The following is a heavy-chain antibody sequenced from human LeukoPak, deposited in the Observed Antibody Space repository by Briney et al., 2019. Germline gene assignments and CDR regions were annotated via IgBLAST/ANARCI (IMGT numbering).Heavy chain of an antibody. Sequence: PSETLSLTCSVSGDSISSGGYYWSWIRQHPGKGLECIGYIFYSGATNYNPSLKSRASISLDTSKNQFSLKLSSVTAADTAVYYCARLQGRASAIPDYWGQGTLVTVSA. D-gene: IGHD3-10*01. CDR2: IFYSGAT. J-gene: IGHJ4*02. V-gene: IGHV4-31*03. CDR3: ARLQGRASAIPDY. CDR1: GDSISSGGYY.